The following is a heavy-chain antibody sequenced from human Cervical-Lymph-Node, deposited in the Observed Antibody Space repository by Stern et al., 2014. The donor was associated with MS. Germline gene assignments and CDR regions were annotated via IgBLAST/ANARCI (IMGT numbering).Heavy chain of an antibody. CDR1: AYTFTGYY. CDR2: INPNSGGT. CDR3: ARGGDFDAFDI. J-gene: IGHJ3*02. V-gene: IGHV1-2*06. Sequence: QMQLVQSGAEVKKPGASMKVSCKASAYTFTGYYIHWVRQAPGQGLEWMGRINPNSGGTSYAQKLQGRVTMTSDTSISTAYVELSRLTSDDTAVYYCARGGDFDAFDIWGQGTMVTVSS. D-gene: IGHD2-21*02.